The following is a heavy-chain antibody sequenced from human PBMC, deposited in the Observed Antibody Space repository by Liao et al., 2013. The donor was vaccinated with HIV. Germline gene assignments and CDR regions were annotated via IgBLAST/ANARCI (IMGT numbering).Heavy chain of an antibody. Sequence: QVQLQQWGAGLLKPSETLSLTCAVYGGSFSGYYWSWIRQPPGKGLEWIGEINHSGSTNYNPSLKSRVTISVDTSKNQFSLKLSSVTAADTAVYYCARGVXPRPVPLYYMDVWGKGTTVTVSS. CDR3: ARGVXPRPVPLYYMDV. CDR1: GGSFSGYY. J-gene: IGHJ6*03. CDR2: INHSGST. V-gene: IGHV4-34*01. D-gene: IGHD6-6*01.